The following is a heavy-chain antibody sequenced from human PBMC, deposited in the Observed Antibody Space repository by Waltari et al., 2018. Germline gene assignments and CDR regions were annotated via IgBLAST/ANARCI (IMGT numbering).Heavy chain of an antibody. Sequence: EVQLVQSGAEVKKPGATVQLSCKASGYTFTDYYMPWVHPAPGKGLEWMGRVDPEDGETIYAEKFQGRVTITADTSTDTAYMELSSLRSEDTAVYYCATGGYYDSSGYYPGDYWGQGTLVTVSS. J-gene: IGHJ4*02. CDR1: GYTFTDYY. CDR3: ATGGYYDSSGYYPGDY. CDR2: VDPEDGET. V-gene: IGHV1-69-2*01. D-gene: IGHD3-22*01.